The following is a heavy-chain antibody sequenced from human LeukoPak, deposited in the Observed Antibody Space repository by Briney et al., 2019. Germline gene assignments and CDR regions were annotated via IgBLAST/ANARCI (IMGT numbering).Heavy chain of an antibody. Sequence: PGGSLRLSCAASGFTVNDYYMTWIRQAPGKGLEWVSYISSGSSIYYADSVKGRFTISRDNAKNSLYLQMNSLRAEDTAVYYCARDRSYYGSGRGGMDVWGQGTTVIVSS. CDR3: ARDRSYYGSGRGGMDV. V-gene: IGHV3-11*01. CDR1: GFTVNDYY. J-gene: IGHJ6*02. CDR2: ISSGSSI. D-gene: IGHD3-10*01.